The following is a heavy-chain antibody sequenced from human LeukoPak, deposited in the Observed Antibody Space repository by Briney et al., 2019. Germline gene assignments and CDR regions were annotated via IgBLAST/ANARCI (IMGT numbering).Heavy chain of an antibody. D-gene: IGHD3-9*01. J-gene: IGHJ2*01. CDR3: ARVDAYYDILTGSEIGYFDL. Sequence: PSETLSLTCTVSGGSVSSGSYYWSWIRQPPGKGLEWIGYIYYSGSTNYNPSLKSRVTISVDTSKNQFSLKLSSVTAADTAVYYCARVDAYYDILTGSEIGYFDLWGRGTLVTVFS. CDR1: GGSVSSGSYY. CDR2: IYYSGST. V-gene: IGHV4-61*01.